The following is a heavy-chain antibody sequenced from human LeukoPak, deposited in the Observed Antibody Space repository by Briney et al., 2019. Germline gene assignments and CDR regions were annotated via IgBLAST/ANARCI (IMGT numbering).Heavy chain of an antibody. D-gene: IGHD4-17*01. V-gene: IGHV4-61*02. CDR3: ARLSTVTTSFDY. CDR1: GGSISSGSYY. J-gene: IGHJ4*02. Sequence: SQTLSLTCTVSGGSISSGSYYWSWIRQPAGKGLEWIGRIYTSGSTNYNPSLKSRVTISVDTSKNQFSLKLSSVTAADTAVYYCARLSTVTTSFDYWGQGTLVTVSS. CDR2: IYTSGST.